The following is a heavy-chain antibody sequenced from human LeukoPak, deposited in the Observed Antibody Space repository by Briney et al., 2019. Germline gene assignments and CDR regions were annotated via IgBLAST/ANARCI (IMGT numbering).Heavy chain of an antibody. V-gene: IGHV4-39*07. J-gene: IGHJ6*03. CDR3: ARAGGRITKKYSSSVWYYYMDV. D-gene: IGHD6-6*01. CDR2: IYTSGST. CDR1: GGSISSSSYY. Sequence: SETLSLTCTVSGGSISSSSYYWGWIRQPPGKGLEWIGRIYTSGSTNYNPSLKSRVTMSVDTSKNQFSLKLSSVTAADTAVYYCARAGGRITKKYSSSVWYYYMDVWGKGTTVTVSS.